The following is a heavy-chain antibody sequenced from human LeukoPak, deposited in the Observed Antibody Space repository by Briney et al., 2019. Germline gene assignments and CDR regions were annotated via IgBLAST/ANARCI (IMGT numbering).Heavy chain of an antibody. D-gene: IGHD6-19*01. Sequence: PGGSLRLSCAASGFTVSSNYMSWVRQAPGKGLEWVSVIYSGGSTYYADSVKGRFTISRDNSKNTLYLQMNSLRAEDTAVYYCARVQRGYSSGWYCDYWGQGTLVTVSS. CDR1: GFTVSSNY. CDR3: ARVQRGYSSGWYCDY. J-gene: IGHJ4*02. CDR2: IYSGGST. V-gene: IGHV3-53*01.